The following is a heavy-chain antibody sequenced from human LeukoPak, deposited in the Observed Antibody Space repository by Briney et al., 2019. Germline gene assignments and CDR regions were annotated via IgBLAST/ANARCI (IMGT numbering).Heavy chain of an antibody. D-gene: IGHD6-19*01. J-gene: IGHJ4*02. CDR2: INPNSGGT. CDR1: GYTFTAYY. V-gene: IGHV1-2*02. CDR3: ARAAKIRIAVAGTSIDY. Sequence: ASVKVSCKASGYTFTAYYMHWVRQAPGQGLEWMGWINPNSGGTNYAQKFQGRVTMTRGTSISTAYMELSRLRSDDTAVYYCARAAKIRIAVAGTSIDYWGQGTLVTVSS.